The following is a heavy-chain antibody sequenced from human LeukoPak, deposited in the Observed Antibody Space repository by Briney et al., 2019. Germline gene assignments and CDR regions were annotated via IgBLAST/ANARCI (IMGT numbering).Heavy chain of an antibody. CDR3: AKRGVVIRVILVGFHKEAYYFES. V-gene: IGHV3-23*01. J-gene: IGHJ4*02. CDR1: GITLNNYG. D-gene: IGHD3/OR15-3a*01. CDR2: ISDRGGST. Sequence: GGSLRLSCAVSGITLNNYGMTWVRQARGKGLEWVAGISDRGGSTKYADSVKGRFTISRDNPKNTLYLQMNSLRAEDTAVYFCAKRGVVIRVILVGFHKEAYYFESWGQGALVTVSS.